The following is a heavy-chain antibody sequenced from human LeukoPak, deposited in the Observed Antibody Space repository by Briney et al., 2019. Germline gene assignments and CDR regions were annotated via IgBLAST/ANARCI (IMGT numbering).Heavy chain of an antibody. D-gene: IGHD3-10*01. CDR3: ARDGDYGTGSYYRGCIDS. Sequence: GASVKVSCKASGYTFTGYYMHWVRQAPGQGLEWMGWIHPRRGDTNYAQKFQGRVTMTRDTSISTAYLDLSSLRSDDTAVYHCARDGDYGTGSYYRGCIDSWGQGTPVTVSP. CDR2: IHPRRGDT. CDR1: GYTFTGYY. J-gene: IGHJ4*02. V-gene: IGHV1-2*02.